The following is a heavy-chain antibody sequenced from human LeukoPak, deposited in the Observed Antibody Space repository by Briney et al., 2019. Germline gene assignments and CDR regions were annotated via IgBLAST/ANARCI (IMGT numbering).Heavy chain of an antibody. CDR2: IYSGGST. CDR3: ARGGTLYCSGGSCYSNWFDP. CDR1: GFTVSSNY. Sequence: PGGSLRLSCAASGFTVSSNYMSWVRQAPGKGLEWVSVIYSGGSTYYADSVKGRFTISRDNSKNTLYLQMNSLRAEDTAVYYCARGGTLYCSGGSCYSNWFDPWGQGTLVTVSS. J-gene: IGHJ5*02. V-gene: IGHV3-53*01. D-gene: IGHD2-15*01.